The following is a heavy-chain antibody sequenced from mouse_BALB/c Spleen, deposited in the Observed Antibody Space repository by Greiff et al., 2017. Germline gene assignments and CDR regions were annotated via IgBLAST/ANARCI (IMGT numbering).Heavy chain of an antibody. V-gene: IGHV3-2*02. CDR1: GYSITSDYA. D-gene: IGHD2-1*01. CDR2: ISYSGST. CDR3: AKVPLYYGNSWFAY. J-gene: IGHJ3*01. Sequence: EVQGVESGPGLVKPSQSLSLTCTVTGYSITSDYAWNWIRQFPGNKLEWMGYISYSGSTSYNPSLKSRISITRDTSKNQFFLQLNSVTTEDTATYYCAKVPLYYGNSWFAYWGQGTLVTVSA.